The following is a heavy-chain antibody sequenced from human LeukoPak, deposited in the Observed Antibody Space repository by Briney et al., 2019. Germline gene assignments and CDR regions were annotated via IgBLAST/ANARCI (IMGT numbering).Heavy chain of an antibody. V-gene: IGHV1-8*01. D-gene: IGHD2-15*01. CDR3: ARGPPNWEMVGY. CDR1: GYTFTSFD. J-gene: IGHJ4*02. Sequence: ASVKVSCKASGYTFTSFDFNWVRQATGQGLEWMGWMKSNNGHTGYAQKFQGRVTMTRDTSISTAYMELSSLTFEDTAVYYCARGPPNWEMVGYWGQGTLVTVSS. CDR2: MKSNNGHT.